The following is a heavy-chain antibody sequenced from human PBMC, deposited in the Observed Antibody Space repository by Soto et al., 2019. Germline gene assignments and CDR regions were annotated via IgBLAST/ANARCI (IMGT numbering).Heavy chain of an antibody. J-gene: IGHJ1*01. CDR2: IWYDGSNK. V-gene: IGHV3-33*01. D-gene: IGHD6-13*01. Sequence: PGGSLRLSCAASGFTFSSYGMHWVRQAPGKGLEWVAVIWYDGSNKYYADSVKGRFTISRDNSKNTLYLQMNSLRAEDTAVEYCARGPSSWDPGYFQHWGQGTLDTVSS. CDR1: GFTFSSYG. CDR3: ARGPSSWDPGYFQH.